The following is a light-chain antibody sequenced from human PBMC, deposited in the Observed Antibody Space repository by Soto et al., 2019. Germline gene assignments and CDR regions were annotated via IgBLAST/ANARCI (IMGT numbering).Light chain of an antibody. V-gene: IGKV3D-15*01. CDR2: GAS. CDR1: QSVRSN. CDR3: QQYNNWPAIT. Sequence: EIVMTQSPATLSVSPGERATLSCRASQSVRSNLAWYQQKPGQAPRLLIYGASTRATGIPATFSGSASGTQFTLTISSLQSEDFAVYYCQQYNNWPAITFGQGTRLEIK. J-gene: IGKJ5*01.